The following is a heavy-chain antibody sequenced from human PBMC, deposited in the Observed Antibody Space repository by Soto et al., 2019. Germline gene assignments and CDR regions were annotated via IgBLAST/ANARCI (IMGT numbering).Heavy chain of an antibody. Sequence: SETLSLTCAVYGGSFSGYYWSWIRQPPGKGLEWIGEINHSGSTNYNPSLKSRVTISVDTSKNQFSLKLSSVTAADTAVYYCARGPRRITMIVVVTKKFDYWGQGTLVTVSS. CDR3: ARGPRRITMIVVVTKKFDY. CDR2: INHSGST. D-gene: IGHD3-22*01. CDR1: GGSFSGYY. V-gene: IGHV4-34*01. J-gene: IGHJ4*02.